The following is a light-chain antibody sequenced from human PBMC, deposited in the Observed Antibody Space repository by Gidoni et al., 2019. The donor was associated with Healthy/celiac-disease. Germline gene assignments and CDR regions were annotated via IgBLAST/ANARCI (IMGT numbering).Light chain of an antibody. CDR3: QQSYSTPQLT. J-gene: IGKJ4*01. CDR2: AAS. CDR1: QSISSY. Sequence: DIQMTQSPSSLSASVGDRVTIPCRASQSISSYLNRYQQKPGKAPKLLIYAASSLQSGVPSRFSGSGSGTDFTLTISSLQPEDFATYYCQQSYSTPQLTFGGGTKVEIK. V-gene: IGKV1-39*01.